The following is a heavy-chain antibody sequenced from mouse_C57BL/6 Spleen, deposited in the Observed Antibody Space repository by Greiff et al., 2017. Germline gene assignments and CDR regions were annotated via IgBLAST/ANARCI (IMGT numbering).Heavy chain of an antibody. CDR3: AGEAITTVVATNY. CDR1: GFNIKDYY. D-gene: IGHD1-1*01. J-gene: IGHJ2*01. Sequence: VQLKESGAELVKPGASVKLSCTASGFNIKDYYMHWVKQRTEQGLEWIGRIDPEDGETKYAPKFPGKAPITADTSSNTAYLQLSSLTSEETAVYYCAGEAITTVVATNYWGQGTTLTVSS. CDR2: IDPEDGET. V-gene: IGHV14-2*01.